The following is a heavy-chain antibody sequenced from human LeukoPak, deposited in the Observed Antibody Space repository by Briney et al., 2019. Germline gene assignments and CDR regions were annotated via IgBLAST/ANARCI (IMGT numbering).Heavy chain of an antibody. CDR3: ANIAAAITGGANFDH. V-gene: IGHV1-2*02. Sequence: ASVKVSCKASGYTFTGYYMHWVRQAPGQGLEWMGWINPNSGGTNYAQKFQGRVTMTRDTSISTAYMELNRLISDDTAIYYCANIAAAITGGANFDHWGQGTLVTVSS. CDR2: INPNSGGT. D-gene: IGHD6-13*01. CDR1: GYTFTGYY. J-gene: IGHJ4*02.